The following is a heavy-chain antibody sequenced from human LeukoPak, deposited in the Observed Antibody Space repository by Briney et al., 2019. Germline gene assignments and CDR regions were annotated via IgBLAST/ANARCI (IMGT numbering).Heavy chain of an antibody. Sequence: PSETLSLTCAVYGGSFSGYYWSWIRQPPGKGLEWIGEINHSGSTNYNPSLKSRVTISVDTSKNQFSLKLSSVTAAETAVYYCARLPGYYGSGRYYYYYMDVWGKGTTVTVSS. V-gene: IGHV4-34*01. CDR1: GGSFSGYY. CDR3: ARLPGYYGSGRYYYYYMDV. D-gene: IGHD3-10*01. CDR2: INHSGST. J-gene: IGHJ6*03.